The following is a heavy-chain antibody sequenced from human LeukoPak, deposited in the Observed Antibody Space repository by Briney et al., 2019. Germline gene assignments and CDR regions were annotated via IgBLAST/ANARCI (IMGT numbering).Heavy chain of an antibody. V-gene: IGHV3-53*01. Sequence: PGGSLRLSCAASGFTVSTNYMSWVRQAPGKGLEWVSVIYSGGSTYYADSVKGRFTISRDNSRNTLYLQMNSLRADDTAVYYCARDSPYYYSSGLWGQGTMVTVSS. J-gene: IGHJ3*01. D-gene: IGHD3-10*01. CDR1: GFTVSTNY. CDR3: ARDSPYYYSSGL. CDR2: IYSGGST.